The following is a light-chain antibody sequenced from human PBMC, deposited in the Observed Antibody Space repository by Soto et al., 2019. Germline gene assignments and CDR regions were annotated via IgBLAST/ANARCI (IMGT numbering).Light chain of an antibody. CDR1: QGISSW. Sequence: DLHMTQSPSSVSASVGDRVTITCRASQGISSWLAWYQQKPGKAPKLLIYTVSSLQSGVPSRFSRSASRTDFPLPISSLQPEDFATYYCQQANSFPLTFGGGTKVQIK. CDR3: QQANSFPLT. V-gene: IGKV1-12*01. J-gene: IGKJ4*01. CDR2: TVS.